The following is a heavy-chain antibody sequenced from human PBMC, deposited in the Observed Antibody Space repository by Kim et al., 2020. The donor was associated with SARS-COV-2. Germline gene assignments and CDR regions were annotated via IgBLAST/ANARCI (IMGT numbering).Heavy chain of an antibody. Sequence: GGSLRLSCAASGFTFSSYAMSWVRQAPGKGLEWVSAISGSGGSTYYADSVKGRFTISRDNSKNTLYLQMNSLRAEDTAVYYCAKHVPGIAAHMKNWFDPWGQGTLVTVSS. CDR2: ISGSGGST. J-gene: IGHJ5*02. V-gene: IGHV3-23*01. CDR3: AKHVPGIAAHMKNWFDP. CDR1: GFTFSSYA. D-gene: IGHD6-6*01.